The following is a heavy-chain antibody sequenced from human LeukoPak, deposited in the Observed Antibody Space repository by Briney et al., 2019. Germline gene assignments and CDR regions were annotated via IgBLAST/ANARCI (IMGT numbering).Heavy chain of an antibody. CDR3: ARPQVLPDDIYNF. CDR2: INEDGSET. Sequence: GGSLRLSRAASGFTFRSYWMTWVRQAPGKGLEWVAKINEDGSETDYVDSVKGRFTISRDNAKSTVLLQMSSLRAEDTAVYYCARPQVLPDDIYNFWGQGTMVTVSS. J-gene: IGHJ3*01. V-gene: IGHV3-7*01. D-gene: IGHD2-2*01. CDR1: GFTFRSYW.